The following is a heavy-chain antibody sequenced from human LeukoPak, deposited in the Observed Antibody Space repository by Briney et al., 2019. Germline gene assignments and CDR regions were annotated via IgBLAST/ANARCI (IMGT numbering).Heavy chain of an antibody. J-gene: IGHJ4*02. CDR2: IWYDGSNK. V-gene: IGHV3-33*01. Sequence: GGSLRLSCAASGFTFSSYGMHWVRQAPGKGLEWVAVIWYDGSNKYYADSVKGRFTISRDNSKNTLYLQMNSLRAEGTAVYYCAGDRATAFDYWGQGTLVTVSS. D-gene: IGHD5-12*01. CDR1: GFTFSSYG. CDR3: AGDRATAFDY.